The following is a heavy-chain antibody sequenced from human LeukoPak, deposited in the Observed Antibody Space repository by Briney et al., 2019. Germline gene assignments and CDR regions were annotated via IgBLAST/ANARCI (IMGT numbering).Heavy chain of an antibody. V-gene: IGHV3-21*01. CDR1: GFTFSSYS. Sequence: PGGSLRLSCAASGFTFSSYSMNWVRQAPGKGLEWVSSISSSSSYIYYADSVKGRFTISRDNAKNSLYLQMNSLRAEDTAVYYCARDRRSYYDFWSGYHDNLYYYYMDVWGKGTTVTVSS. CDR2: ISSSSSYI. CDR3: ARDRRSYYDFWSGYHDNLYYYYMDV. J-gene: IGHJ6*03. D-gene: IGHD3-3*01.